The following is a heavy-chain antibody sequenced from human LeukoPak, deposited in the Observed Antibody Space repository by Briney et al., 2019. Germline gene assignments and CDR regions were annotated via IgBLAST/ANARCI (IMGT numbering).Heavy chain of an antibody. CDR2: INEPGTWP. CDR3: AKRRDYSSGFFSDFDY. V-gene: IGHV3-74*03. Sequence: GGSLRLSCAASGFTLSNYWVHWVRQAPGEGLVWVSRINEPGTWPTYEDSVRGRFTISRDNAKNTVSLHMKNLRAEDTAVYYCAKRRDYSSGFFSDFDYWGQGTLVTVSS. CDR1: GFTLSNYW. J-gene: IGHJ4*02. D-gene: IGHD3-22*01.